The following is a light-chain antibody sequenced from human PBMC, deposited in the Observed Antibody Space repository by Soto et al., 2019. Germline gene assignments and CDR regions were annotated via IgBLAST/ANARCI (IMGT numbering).Light chain of an antibody. J-gene: IGKJ1*01. V-gene: IGKV1-5*03. Sequence: DIQMTQYPSTLSASVGDRVTITCRASQSVSSWLAWYQQKPGKAPNLLIYTATSLERGVPSRFSCSGSGTEFTLTISSLQPYDFVTYYCQQDNSSWTVCQW. CDR3: QQDNSSWT. CDR2: TAT. CDR1: QSVSSW.